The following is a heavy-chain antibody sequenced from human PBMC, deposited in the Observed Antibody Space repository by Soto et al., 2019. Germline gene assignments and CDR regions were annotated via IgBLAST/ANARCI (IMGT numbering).Heavy chain of an antibody. V-gene: IGHV1-69*13. D-gene: IGHD6-6*01. Sequence: ASVEVSCEASGGTFSSYAISWVRQAPGQGLEWMGGIIPIFGTANYAQKFQGRVTITADESTSTAYMELSSLRSEDTAVYYCARVSIAARRRWFDPWGQGPLVTVSS. CDR3: ARVSIAARRRWFDP. CDR2: IIPIFGTA. CDR1: GGTFSSYA. J-gene: IGHJ5*02.